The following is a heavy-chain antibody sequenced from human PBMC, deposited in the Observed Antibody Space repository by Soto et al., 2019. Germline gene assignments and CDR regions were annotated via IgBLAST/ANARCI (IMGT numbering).Heavy chain of an antibody. CDR2: INPAGGAT. J-gene: IGHJ4*02. V-gene: IGHV1-46*01. D-gene: IGHD2-21*02. CDR3: ARDLGAYCGGDCLNY. Sequence: ASVKVSCKASGCIFRDYYIRWVRQAPGQGLEWMGMINPAGGATTYAQKFQGRVTMTRDTSTYTFYMELNSLRSEDTAMYYCARDLGAYCGGDCLNYWGQGTLVTVSS. CDR1: GCIFRDYY.